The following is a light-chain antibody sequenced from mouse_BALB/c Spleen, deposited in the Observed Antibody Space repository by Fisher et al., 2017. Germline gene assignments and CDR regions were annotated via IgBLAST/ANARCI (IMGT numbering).Light chain of an antibody. Sequence: IVITQSPAIMSASLGEEITLTCSASSSVSYMHWYQQKSGTSPKLLIYSTSNLASGVPARFSGSGSGTSYSLTISRMEAEDAATYYCHQYHRSPPTFGGGTKLEIK. CDR1: SSVSY. CDR3: HQYHRSPPT. V-gene: IGKV4-57*01. J-gene: IGKJ1*01. CDR2: STS.